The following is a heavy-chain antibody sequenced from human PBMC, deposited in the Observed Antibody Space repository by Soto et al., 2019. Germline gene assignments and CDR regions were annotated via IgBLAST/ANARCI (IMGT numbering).Heavy chain of an antibody. CDR3: ARAGAATLSDY. Sequence: SETLSLTCTVSGGSISSYYCSWIRQPPGKGLEWIGHIYYSGSTNYNPSLKSRVAISVDTSKNQFSLKLSSVTAADTAMYYCARAGAATLSDYWGQGTLVTVSS. J-gene: IGHJ4*02. D-gene: IGHD2-15*01. CDR1: GGSISSYY. CDR2: IYYSGST. V-gene: IGHV4-59*01.